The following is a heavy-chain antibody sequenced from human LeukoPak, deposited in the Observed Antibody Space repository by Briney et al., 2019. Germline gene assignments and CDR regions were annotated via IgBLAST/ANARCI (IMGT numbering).Heavy chain of an antibody. J-gene: IGHJ3*02. Sequence: QSVGSLRLSCAASGFTFSGYAMNWVRQAPGKGLEWVSHIYSSDTTYADSVKGRFTISRDNAKNSLYLQMNSLRDEDTAVYYCARDLHYAFDIWGQGTMVTASS. CDR3: ARDLHYAFDI. V-gene: IGHV3-48*02. CDR1: GFTFSGYA. CDR2: IYSSDTT. D-gene: IGHD3-10*01.